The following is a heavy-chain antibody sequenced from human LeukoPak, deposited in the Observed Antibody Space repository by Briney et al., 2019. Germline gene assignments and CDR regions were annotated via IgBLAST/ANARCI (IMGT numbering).Heavy chain of an antibody. CDR1: GFTFSSYW. CDR2: IKQDGREK. D-gene: IGHD2-15*01. J-gene: IGHJ3*02. V-gene: IGHV3-7*01. CDR3: ARDPLVVVAATGSYDI. Sequence: GGSLRLSCAASGFTFSSYWMSWVRQAPGKGLEWVANIKQDGREKYYVDSVKGRFTISRDNAKNSLYLQMNSLRAEDTAVYYCARDPLVVVAATGSYDIWGQGTMVTVSS.